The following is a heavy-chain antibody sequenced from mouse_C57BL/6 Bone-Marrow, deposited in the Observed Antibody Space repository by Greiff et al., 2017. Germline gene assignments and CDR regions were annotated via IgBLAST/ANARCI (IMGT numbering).Heavy chain of an antibody. CDR3: ARDQGWLLPWFAY. D-gene: IGHD2-3*01. CDR2: ISYDGSN. J-gene: IGHJ3*01. V-gene: IGHV3-6*01. CDR1: GYSITSGYY. Sequence: EVKLQESGPGLVKPSQSLSLTCSVTGYSITSGYYWNWIRQFPGNKLEWMGYISYDGSNNYNPSLKNRISITRDTSKNQFFLKLNSVTTEDTATYYCARDQGWLLPWFAYWGQGTLVTVSA.